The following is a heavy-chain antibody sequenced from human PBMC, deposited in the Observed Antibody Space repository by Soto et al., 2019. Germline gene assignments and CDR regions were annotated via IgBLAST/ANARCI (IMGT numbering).Heavy chain of an antibody. CDR2: INYSGST. J-gene: IGHJ6*02. CDR3: ARRNYFYALDV. CDR1: GGSFSGYY. Sequence: SETLSLTCTVSGGSFSGYYWGWIRQPPGKGLEWVGEINYSGSTNYNPSLKRRVTISVDTSKNQVSLKLTSVTAADTAMYYCARRNYFYALDVWGQGTTGTVS. V-gene: IGHV4-34*01.